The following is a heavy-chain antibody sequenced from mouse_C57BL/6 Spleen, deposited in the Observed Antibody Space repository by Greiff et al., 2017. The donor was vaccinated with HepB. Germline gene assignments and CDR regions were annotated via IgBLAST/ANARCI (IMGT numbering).Heavy chain of an antibody. CDR1: GFTFSDYG. D-gene: IGHD2-2*01. V-gene: IGHV5-17*01. Sequence: EVKLMESGGGLVKPGGSLKLSCAASGFTFSDYGMHWVRQAPEKGLEWVAYISSGSSTIYYADTVKGRFTISRDNAKNTLFLQMTSLRSEDTAMYYCARGGYGYDAGYAMDYWGQGTSVTVSS. J-gene: IGHJ4*01. CDR2: ISSGSSTI. CDR3: ARGGYGYDAGYAMDY.